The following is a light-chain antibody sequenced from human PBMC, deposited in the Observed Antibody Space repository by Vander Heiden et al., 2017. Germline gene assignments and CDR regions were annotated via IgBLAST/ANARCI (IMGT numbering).Light chain of an antibody. CDR3: RQDDNYRLT. Sequence: AIQMTQPPSSLSASVGDRVTITCRASQGIRNDLGWYQQKPGKAPKLLIYAASSLQSGVPSRFSGSGSGTDFTLTISSLQPEDFATYYCRQDDNYRLTFGGGTKVEIK. J-gene: IGKJ4*01. CDR2: AAS. CDR1: QGIRND. V-gene: IGKV1-6*01.